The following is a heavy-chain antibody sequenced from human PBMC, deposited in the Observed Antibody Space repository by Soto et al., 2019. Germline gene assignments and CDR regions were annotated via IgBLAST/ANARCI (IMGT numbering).Heavy chain of an antibody. CDR1: GGSFSGYY. Sequence: SETLSLTCAVYGGSFSGYYWSWIRQPPGKGLEWIGEINHSGSTNYNPSLKSRVTISVDTSKNQFSLKLSSVTAADTAVYFCARTGYSSGWYKAAFDIWGQGTMVTVSS. V-gene: IGHV4-34*01. CDR3: ARTGYSSGWYKAAFDI. CDR2: INHSGST. J-gene: IGHJ3*02. D-gene: IGHD6-19*01.